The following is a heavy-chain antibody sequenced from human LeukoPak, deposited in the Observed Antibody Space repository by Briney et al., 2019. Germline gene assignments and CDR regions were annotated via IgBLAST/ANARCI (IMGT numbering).Heavy chain of an antibody. CDR1: GYTFTGYY. V-gene: IGHV1-2*02. D-gene: IGHD2-2*01. CDR3: ARDSGNPPASPIRIYWYFDL. Sequence: ASVKVSCKASGYTFTGYYMHWVRQAPGQGLEWMGWINPNSGGTNYAQKFQGRVTMTRDTSISTAYMELSRLRSDDTAVYYCARDSGNPPASPIRIYWYFDLWGRGTLVTVSS. J-gene: IGHJ2*01. CDR2: INPNSGGT.